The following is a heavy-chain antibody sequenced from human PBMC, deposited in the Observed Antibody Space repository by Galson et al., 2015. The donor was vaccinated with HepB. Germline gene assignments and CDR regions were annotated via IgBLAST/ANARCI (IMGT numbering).Heavy chain of an antibody. CDR3: AREWVYCGGDCVSFDY. CDR1: GFTFSTYA. D-gene: IGHD2-21*01. J-gene: IGHJ4*02. V-gene: IGHV3-30-3*01. Sequence: SLRLSCAASGFTFSTYAMHWVRQAPGRGLEWVAVISYDGSNKYYADSVKGRFTISRDNSKNTLTLQMNSLRAEDTAVYYCAREWVYCGGDCVSFDYWGQGTLVTVSS. CDR2: ISYDGSNK.